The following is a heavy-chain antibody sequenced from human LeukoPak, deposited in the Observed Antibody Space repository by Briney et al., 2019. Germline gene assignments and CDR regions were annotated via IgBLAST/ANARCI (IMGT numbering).Heavy chain of an antibody. CDR2: ISPNSDDT. Sequence: ASVKVSCKASEYTFTGYYLHWVRQAPGQGLEWMGWISPNSDDTNYAQKFRGRVNMTRDTSISTAYMELSRLRSDDTAIYYCARGGFDYWGQGTLVTVSS. CDR1: EYTFTGYY. J-gene: IGHJ4*02. CDR3: ARGGFDY. V-gene: IGHV1-2*02.